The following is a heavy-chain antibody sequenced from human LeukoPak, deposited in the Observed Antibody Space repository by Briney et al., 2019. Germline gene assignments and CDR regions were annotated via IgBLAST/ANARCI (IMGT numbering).Heavy chain of an antibody. V-gene: IGHV6-1*01. Sequence: SQTLSLTCAISADSVSSNSAAWNWIRQSPSRGLEWLGRTYYRSTWYNDYALSVKGRLTINPDTSKNHFSLQLNSVTPEDTAVYYCAMASAGTFDYWGQGTLVTVSS. J-gene: IGHJ4*02. CDR3: AMASAGTFDY. D-gene: IGHD5-12*01. CDR2: TYYRSTWYN. CDR1: ADSVSSNSAA.